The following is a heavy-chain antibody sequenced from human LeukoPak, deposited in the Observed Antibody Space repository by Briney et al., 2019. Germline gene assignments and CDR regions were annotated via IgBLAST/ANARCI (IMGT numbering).Heavy chain of an antibody. CDR3: AGARHGDYRWDY. CDR1: GYSFTNYW. V-gene: IGHV5-51*01. Sequence: GESLKISCKDSGYSFTNYWIGWVRQMPGKGLEWMGIIHSADSNAKYSPSFQGQVTISADKSISTAYLQWSGLKASDTAMYYCAGARHGDYRWDYWGQGTLVTVSS. D-gene: IGHD4-17*01. J-gene: IGHJ4*02. CDR2: IHSADSNA.